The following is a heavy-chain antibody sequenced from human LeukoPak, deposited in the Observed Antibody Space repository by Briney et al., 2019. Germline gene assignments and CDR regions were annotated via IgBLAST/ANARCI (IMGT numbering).Heavy chain of an antibody. CDR2: IENSGTT. Sequence: SETLSLTCTVSDASVSGGYRYWSWIRQPAGKGLEWIGRIENSGTTYYNPSLESRVTISVDTPKNQFYLSLRSVTAADTAVYFCASLDDPHRSGYYKDVWGKGTTVTVSS. D-gene: IGHD3/OR15-3a*01. CDR3: ASLDDPHRSGYYKDV. CDR1: DASVSGGYRY. V-gene: IGHV4-61*02. J-gene: IGHJ6*03.